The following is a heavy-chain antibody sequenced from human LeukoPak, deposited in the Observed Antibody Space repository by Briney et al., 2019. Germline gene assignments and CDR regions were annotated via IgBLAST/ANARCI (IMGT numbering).Heavy chain of an antibody. CDR1: GASMKDYY. D-gene: IGHD6-13*01. Sequence: SSETLSLTCSVSGASMKDYYWNWIRLSTGKGLEWIGRFYDTGSVIYNPSLKSRATLSVDTSKNHVYLKLSSVTAADTAVYYCARVEKYTTSGPTDPWGQGTLVTVSS. J-gene: IGHJ5*02. V-gene: IGHV4-4*07. CDR3: ARVEKYTTSGPTDP. CDR2: FYDTGSV.